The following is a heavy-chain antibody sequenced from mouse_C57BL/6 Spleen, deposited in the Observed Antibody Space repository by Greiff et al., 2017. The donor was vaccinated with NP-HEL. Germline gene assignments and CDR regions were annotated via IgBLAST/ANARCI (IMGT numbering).Heavy chain of an antibody. Sequence: VQLQQSGAELVRPGASVKLSCTASGFNIKDDYMHWVKQRPEQGLEWIGWIDPENGDTEYASKFQGKATITADTSSNTAYLQLSSLTSEDTAVYYCTTRDGYYWGQGTTLTVSS. CDR2: IDPENGDT. D-gene: IGHD2-3*01. CDR1: GFNIKDDY. J-gene: IGHJ2*01. CDR3: TTRDGYY. V-gene: IGHV14-4*01.